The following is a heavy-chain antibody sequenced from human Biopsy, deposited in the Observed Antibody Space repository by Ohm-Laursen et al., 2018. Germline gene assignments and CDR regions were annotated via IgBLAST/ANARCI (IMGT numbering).Heavy chain of an antibody. CDR1: GYTFTSYG. J-gene: IGHJ4*02. D-gene: IGHD5-24*01. Sequence: ASVKVSCKASGYTFTSYGISWVRQAPGHGLEWMGWINTYNGNTNYAQNLQGRVTMTTDTSTSTAYMEMRRLRSDDTAVYYCAREIGGYKRMDYWGQGTLVTVSS. CDR2: INTYNGNT. V-gene: IGHV1-18*01. CDR3: AREIGGYKRMDY.